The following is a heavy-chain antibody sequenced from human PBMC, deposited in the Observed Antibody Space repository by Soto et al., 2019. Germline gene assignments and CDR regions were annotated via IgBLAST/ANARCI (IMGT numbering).Heavy chain of an antibody. CDR3: ARDLMASYFDY. J-gene: IGHJ4*02. V-gene: IGHV4-59*01. Sequence: SETLSLTCTVSGGSISSYYWSWIRQPPGKGLEWIGYIYYSGSTNYNPSLKSRVTISVDTSKNQFSLKLSSVTAADTAVYYCARDLMASYFDYWGQGTLVTVSS. CDR1: GGSISSYY. D-gene: IGHD5-12*01. CDR2: IYYSGST.